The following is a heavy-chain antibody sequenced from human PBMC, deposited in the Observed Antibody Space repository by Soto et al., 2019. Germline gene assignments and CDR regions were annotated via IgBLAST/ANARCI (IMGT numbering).Heavy chain of an antibody. D-gene: IGHD2-21*02. CDR2: ISAFSDSI. CDR1: GFIFSSYS. CDR3: ANKRRSGGDNWYFDS. Sequence: EVQLLESGGGLVQPGGSLRLSCAASGFIFSSYSMYWVRQAPGKGPEGVAGISAFSDSILYADSVEGRFTISRDNSKNTLYLPLNSLRADDTAVYFCANKRRSGGDNWYFDSWGQGTLVTVSS. V-gene: IGHV3-23*01. J-gene: IGHJ4*02.